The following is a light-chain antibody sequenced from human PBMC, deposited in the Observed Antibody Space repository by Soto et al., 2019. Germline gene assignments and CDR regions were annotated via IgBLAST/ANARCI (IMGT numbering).Light chain of an antibody. Sequence: QSALTQPASVSGSPGQSIAISCNGTSSDIGTYDYVSWYQQHPGKAPKLMLFDVNHRPSGVSDRFFGSKSGNTASLTISGLQAEDEADYYCSSYTTSSSVIFGGGTQLTVL. J-gene: IGLJ2*01. CDR2: DVN. CDR1: SSDIGTYDY. CDR3: SSYTTSSSVI. V-gene: IGLV2-14*03.